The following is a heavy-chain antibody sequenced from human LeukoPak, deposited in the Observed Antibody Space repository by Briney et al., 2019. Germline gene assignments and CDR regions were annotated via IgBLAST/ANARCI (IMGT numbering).Heavy chain of an antibody. V-gene: IGHV3-48*04. CDR3: ARGGWTTTPGAFDY. D-gene: IGHD3/OR15-3a*01. CDR1: GFTFSSYS. J-gene: IGHJ4*02. CDR2: ISSSSSTI. Sequence: GGSLRLSCAASGFTFSSYSMNWVRQAPGKGLEWVSYISSSSSTIYYADSVKGRFTISRDNAKNSLYLQMNSLRAEDTAVYYCARGGWTTTPGAFDYWGQGTLVTVSS.